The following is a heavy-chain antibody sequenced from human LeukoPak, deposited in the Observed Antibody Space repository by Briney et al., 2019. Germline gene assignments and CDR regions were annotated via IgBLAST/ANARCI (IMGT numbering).Heavy chain of an antibody. Sequence: ASVKVSCKASGYTFTDYYINWVRQAPGQGLEWMGWINPNSGDTNYAQKFQDRVTMTRDTSISTAYMELSRLRSDDTAMYYCARFGGDWGFGFDPWGQGTLVTVSS. J-gene: IGHJ5*02. CDR2: INPNSGDT. D-gene: IGHD2-21*02. V-gene: IGHV1-2*02. CDR1: GYTFTDYY. CDR3: ARFGGDWGFGFDP.